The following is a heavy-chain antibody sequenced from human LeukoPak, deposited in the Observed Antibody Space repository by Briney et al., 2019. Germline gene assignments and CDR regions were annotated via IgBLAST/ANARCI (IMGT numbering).Heavy chain of an antibody. CDR2: INPNSGGT. Sequence: GASVKVSCKASGYTFTGYYMHWVRQAPGQGLEWMGWINPNSGGTNYAQKFQGRVTMTEDTSTDTAYMELSSLRSEDTAVYYCATADSSGYYFDYWGQGTLVTVSS. V-gene: IGHV1-2*02. CDR1: GYTFTGYY. CDR3: ATADSSGYYFDY. D-gene: IGHD3-22*01. J-gene: IGHJ4*02.